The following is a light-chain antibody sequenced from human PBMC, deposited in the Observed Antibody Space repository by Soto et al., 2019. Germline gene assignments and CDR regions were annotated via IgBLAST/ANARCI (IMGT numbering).Light chain of an antibody. Sequence: DIQMTQSPSTLSASVGDRVIITCRASQNINTWLAWYQQKPGKAPNLLIYDASTLQSGVPLRFSGSGSGTEFTLTISSLQPDDFATDYCQQYNSYWYTFGQGTRLEIK. J-gene: IGKJ2*01. CDR2: DAS. CDR3: QQYNSYWYT. V-gene: IGKV1-5*01. CDR1: QNINTW.